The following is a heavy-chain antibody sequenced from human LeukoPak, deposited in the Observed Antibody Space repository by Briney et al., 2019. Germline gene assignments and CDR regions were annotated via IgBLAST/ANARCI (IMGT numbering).Heavy chain of an antibody. CDR2: ISAYNGNT. D-gene: IGHD4-17*01. Sequence: VASVKVSCKASGYTFTSYGISWVRQAPGQGLEWMGWISAYNGNTNYAQKLQGRVTMTTDTSTSTAYMELRSLRSDDTAVYYCANLFVGDYGVDGGDAFDIWGQGTMVTVSS. CDR1: GYTFTSYG. J-gene: IGHJ3*02. V-gene: IGHV1-18*01. CDR3: ANLFVGDYGVDGGDAFDI.